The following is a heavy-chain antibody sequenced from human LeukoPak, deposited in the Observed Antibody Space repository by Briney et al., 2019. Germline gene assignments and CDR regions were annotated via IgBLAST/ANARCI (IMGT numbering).Heavy chain of an antibody. Sequence: SETLSLTCTVSGGSISSYYWSWIRQPPGKGPEWIGYIYYSGSTNYNPSLKSRVTISVDTSKNQFSLKLSSVTAADTAVYYCARGRYYDFYSLWGQGTLVTVSS. D-gene: IGHD3-3*01. CDR3: ARGRYYDFYSL. V-gene: IGHV4-59*01. J-gene: IGHJ4*02. CDR1: GGSISSYY. CDR2: IYYSGST.